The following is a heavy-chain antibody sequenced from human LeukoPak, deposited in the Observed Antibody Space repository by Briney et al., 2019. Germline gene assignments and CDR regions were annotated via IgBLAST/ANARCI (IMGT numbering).Heavy chain of an antibody. Sequence: PGGSLRLSCAASGFTFSDYHMGWLRQAPGKGLEWVANIKQDGSEKYYVDSVKGRFTISRDNAKNSLYLQMNSLRAEDTAVYYCARDKVGSGSYSRRGYYYYMDVWGKGTTVTVSS. J-gene: IGHJ6*03. CDR1: GFTFSDYH. D-gene: IGHD3-10*01. CDR2: IKQDGSEK. CDR3: ARDKVGSGSYSRRGYYYYMDV. V-gene: IGHV3-7*01.